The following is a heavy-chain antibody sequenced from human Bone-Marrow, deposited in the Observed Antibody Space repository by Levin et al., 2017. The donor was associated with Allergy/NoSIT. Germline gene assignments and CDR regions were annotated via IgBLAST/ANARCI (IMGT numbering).Heavy chain of an antibody. CDR3: VKGGASRSIDY. J-gene: IGHJ4*02. CDR2: ISSNGGST. Sequence: GGSLRLSCSASGFTFSSYAMHWVRQAPGKGLEYVSAISSNGGSTYYADSVKGRFTISRDNSKNTLYLQMSSLRAEVTAVYYCVKGGASRSIDYWGQGTLVTVSS. CDR1: GFTFSSYA. V-gene: IGHV3-64D*06. D-gene: IGHD3-16*01.